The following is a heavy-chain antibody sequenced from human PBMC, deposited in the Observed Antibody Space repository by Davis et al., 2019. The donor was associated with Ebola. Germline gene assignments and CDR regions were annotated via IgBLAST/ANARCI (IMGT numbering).Heavy chain of an antibody. CDR3: AKDYGDGFDY. Sequence: GGSLRLSCAASGFTFSSYGMHWVRQAPGKGLEWVAAILYDGSNKYYADSVKGRFTISRDNSKNTLYVQMNSLRAEDTAVYYCAKDYGDGFDYWGQGTLVTVSS. D-gene: IGHD4-17*01. CDR1: GFTFSSYG. V-gene: IGHV3-30*18. CDR2: ILYDGSNK. J-gene: IGHJ4*02.